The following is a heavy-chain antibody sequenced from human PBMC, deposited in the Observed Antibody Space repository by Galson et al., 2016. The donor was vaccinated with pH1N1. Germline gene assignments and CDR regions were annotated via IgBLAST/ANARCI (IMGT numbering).Heavy chain of an antibody. J-gene: IGHJ6*02. Sequence: SLRLSCAASGFLVTDRFMSWVRQAPGKRLEWVSIIYPGGGTYYADSVKGRFTISRDDSDNTLFLQMKSLRVEDTAMYYCARSFPYYGLDVWGQGTTVTVSS. CDR3: ARSFPYYGLDV. V-gene: IGHV3-53*01. CDR1: GFLVTDRF. CDR2: IYPGGGT. D-gene: IGHD3-10*01.